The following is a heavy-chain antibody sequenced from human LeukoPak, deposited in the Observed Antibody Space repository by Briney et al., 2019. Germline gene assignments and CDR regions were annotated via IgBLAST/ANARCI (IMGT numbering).Heavy chain of an antibody. D-gene: IGHD4-17*01. Sequence: GGSLRLSCAASGFTFKNYVINWVRQAPGKGLEWVSAVSGTGDSTYYADSVKGRFTISRDNSRNTLYLQMNYLRAEDTAVYYCAKDHSLTLTTVSHYFDYWGQGTLVTVSS. CDR1: GFTFKNYV. CDR3: AKDHSLTLTTVSHYFDY. CDR2: VSGTGDST. J-gene: IGHJ4*02. V-gene: IGHV3-23*01.